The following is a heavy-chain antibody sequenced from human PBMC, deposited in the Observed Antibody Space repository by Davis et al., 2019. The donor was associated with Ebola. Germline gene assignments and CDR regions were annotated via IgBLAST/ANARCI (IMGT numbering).Heavy chain of an antibody. J-gene: IGHJ4*02. CDR3: ARAISWNYYFDY. CDR1: GFSFSAYY. CDR2: TSSSGSSI. V-gene: IGHV3-11*01. D-gene: IGHD1-7*01. Sequence: GGSLRLSCAASGFSFSAYYMSWIRQAPGKGLECVSYTSSSGSSIYYADSVKGRFTISRDNAKNSLYLQMNSLRAEDTAVYYCARAISWNYYFDYWGQGPLVTVSS.